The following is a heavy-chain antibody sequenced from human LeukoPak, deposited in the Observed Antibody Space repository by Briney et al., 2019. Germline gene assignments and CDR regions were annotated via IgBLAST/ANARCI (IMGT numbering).Heavy chain of an antibody. CDR1: GGSFSGYY. V-gene: IGHV4-59*12. CDR3: ARIRRYCSGGSCYYYYYGMDV. Sequence: SETLSLTCTVSGGSFSGYYWSWIRQPPGKGLEWIGYIYYSGSTNYNPSLKSRVTMSVDTSKNQFSLKLSSVTAADTAVYYCARIRRYCSGGSCYYYYYGMDVWGQGTTVTVSS. J-gene: IGHJ6*02. CDR2: IYYSGST. D-gene: IGHD2-15*01.